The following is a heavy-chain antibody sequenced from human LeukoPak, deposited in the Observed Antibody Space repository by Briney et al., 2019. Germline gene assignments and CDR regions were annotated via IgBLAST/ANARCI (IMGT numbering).Heavy chain of an antibody. CDR1: GYTFTDYY. Sequence: ASVKVSCKASGYTFTDYYLHWVRQAPGQGLEWMGWINPNSGDTDYAQKFQGRVTMTRDTSISTAYMELSRLRYDDAAVYYCARVGLQHIVVVPAAIPDAFDIWGQGTMVTVSS. CDR2: INPNSGDT. D-gene: IGHD2-2*01. CDR3: ARVGLQHIVVVPAAIPDAFDI. V-gene: IGHV1-2*02. J-gene: IGHJ3*02.